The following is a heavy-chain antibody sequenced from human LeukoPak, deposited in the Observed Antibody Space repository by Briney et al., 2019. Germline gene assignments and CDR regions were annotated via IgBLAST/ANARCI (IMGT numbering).Heavy chain of an antibody. CDR2: INHSGST. Sequence: SETLSLTCTVSGGSISSSSYYWGWIRQPPGKGLEWIGEINHSGSTNYNPSLKSRVTISVDTSKNQFSLKLSSVTAADTAVYYCARGPRYGYWGQGTLVTVSS. D-gene: IGHD3-16*01. CDR1: GGSISSSSYY. J-gene: IGHJ4*02. CDR3: ARGPRYGY. V-gene: IGHV4-39*07.